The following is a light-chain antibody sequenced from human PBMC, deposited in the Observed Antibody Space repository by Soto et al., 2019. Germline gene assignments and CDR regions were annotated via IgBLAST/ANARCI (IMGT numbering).Light chain of an antibody. CDR3: QHAKSFPVT. CDR2: KAS. CDR1: QSISSW. Sequence: DIHRTQTASTLSASVGDRVTLTCRASQSISSWLAGYQQKLGKAPKLLIYKASGLQSGVPSRFSGSGSGTDFTLTITSLQSEDFATYYCQHAKSFPVTFGQLTRL. J-gene: IGKJ5*01. V-gene: IGKV1-5*03.